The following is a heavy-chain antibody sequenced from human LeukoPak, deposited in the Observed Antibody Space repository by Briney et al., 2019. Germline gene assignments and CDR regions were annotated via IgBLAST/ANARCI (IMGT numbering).Heavy chain of an antibody. Sequence: ASVKVSCKASGYTFTSCGINWVRQATGQGLEWMGWMNPNSGNTGYAQKFQGRVTMTRNTSISTAYMELSSLRSEDTAVYYCARGLRWYNSGIGYWGQGTLVTVSS. J-gene: IGHJ4*02. V-gene: IGHV1-8*01. D-gene: IGHD3-10*01. CDR1: GYTFTSCG. CDR2: MNPNSGNT. CDR3: ARGLRWYNSGIGY.